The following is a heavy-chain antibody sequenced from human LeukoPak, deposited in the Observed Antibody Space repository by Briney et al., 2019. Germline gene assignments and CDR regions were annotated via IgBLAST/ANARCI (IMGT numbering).Heavy chain of an antibody. V-gene: IGHV3-9*01. CDR2: ISWNSGSI. D-gene: IGHD4-23*01. CDR3: AKEVGTFDY. J-gene: IGHJ4*02. Sequence: GRSLLLSCAASGFTFDDYAKHWVRQVPGKRLEWVSGISWNSGSIGYADSVKGRFTISRDNAKNSLYLQMNSLRVEDTALYYCAKEVGTFDYWGQGTLVTVSS. CDR1: GFTFDDYA.